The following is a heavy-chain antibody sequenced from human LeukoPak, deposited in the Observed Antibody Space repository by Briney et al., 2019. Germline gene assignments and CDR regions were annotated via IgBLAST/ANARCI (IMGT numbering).Heavy chain of an antibody. D-gene: IGHD5-18*01. J-gene: IGHJ5*02. CDR1: GVSFSGYY. CDR2: INHSGST. Sequence: PSETLSLTCAVYGVSFSGYYWSWIRQPPGKGLEWIGEINHSGSTNYNPSLKSRVTISVDTSKNQFSLKLSSVTAADTAVYYCARGSRRGYSYGTGPWFDPWGQGTLVTVSS. V-gene: IGHV4-34*01. CDR3: ARGSRRGYSYGTGPWFDP.